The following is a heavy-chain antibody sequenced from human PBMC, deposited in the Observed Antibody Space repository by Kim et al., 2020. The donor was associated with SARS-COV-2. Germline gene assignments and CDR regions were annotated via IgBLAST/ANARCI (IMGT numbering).Heavy chain of an antibody. CDR3: ARVRIYYGSGSHPGWFDP. V-gene: IGHV4-34*01. Sequence: SETLSLTCAVYGGSFSGYYWSWIRQPPGKGLEWIGEINHSGSTHYNPSLKSRVTISVDTSKNQFSLKLSSVTAADTAVYYCARVRIYYGSGSHPGWFDPWGQGTLVTVSS. CDR1: GGSFSGYY. J-gene: IGHJ5*02. D-gene: IGHD3-10*01. CDR2: INHSGST.